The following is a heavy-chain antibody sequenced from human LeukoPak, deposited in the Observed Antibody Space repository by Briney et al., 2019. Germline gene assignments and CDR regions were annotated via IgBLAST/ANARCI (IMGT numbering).Heavy chain of an antibody. CDR2: INHSGST. V-gene: IGHV4-34*01. D-gene: IGHD3-22*01. Sequence: SETVSLTCAVYGGPFSGYYWSWIRQPPGKGLEWIGEINHSGSTNYNPSLKSRVTISVDTSKNQFSLKLSSVTAADTAVYYCARSIYYYDSSGYSYWGQGTLVTVSS. J-gene: IGHJ4*02. CDR3: ARSIYYYDSSGYSY. CDR1: GGPFSGYY.